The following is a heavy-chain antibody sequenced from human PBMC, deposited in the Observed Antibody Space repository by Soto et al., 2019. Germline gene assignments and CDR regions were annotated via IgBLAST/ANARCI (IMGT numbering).Heavy chain of an antibody. V-gene: IGHV4-4*07. CDR3: ARGQRFSDWFDP. J-gene: IGHJ5*02. CDR2: IYSSGNT. Sequence: ETLSLTCSVSGGTISGYYWTWIRQPAGKGLEWIGRIYSSGNTKYNPSLQSRVTMSLDTSNNQFSLRLTSVTAADTAVYYCARGQRFSDWFDPWGQGTLVTVSS. D-gene: IGHD3-3*01. CDR1: GGTISGYY.